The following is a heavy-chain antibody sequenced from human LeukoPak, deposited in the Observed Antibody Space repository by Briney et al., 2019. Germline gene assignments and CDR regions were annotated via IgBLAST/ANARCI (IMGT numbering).Heavy chain of an antibody. D-gene: IGHD6-13*01. CDR2: ISGSGGST. CDR3: ARCSGSWYAGGFDY. CDR1: GFTFSSYA. J-gene: IGHJ4*02. V-gene: IGHV3-23*01. Sequence: PGGSLRLSCAASGFTFSSYAMSWVRQAPGKGLEWVSGISGSGGSTYYADSVKGRFTISRDNSKNTLYLQMSSLRAEDTAVYYCARCSGSWYAGGFDYWGQGTLVTVSS.